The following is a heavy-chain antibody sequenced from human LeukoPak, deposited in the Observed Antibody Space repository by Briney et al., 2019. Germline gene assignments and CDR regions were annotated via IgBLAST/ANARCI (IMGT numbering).Heavy chain of an antibody. CDR3: ARLNGGSCYFCTGDWFDP. V-gene: IGHV5-51*01. D-gene: IGHD2-15*01. J-gene: IGHJ5*02. Sequence: GESLKISCKGSGYSFTSYWIGWVRQMPGKGLGWMGIIYPGDTDTRYSQSLQGRVPISADKSRSTASLQWSSLKASDTAMYYCARLNGGSCYFCTGDWFDPWGQGTLVTVSS. CDR2: IYPGDTDT. CDR1: GYSFTSYW.